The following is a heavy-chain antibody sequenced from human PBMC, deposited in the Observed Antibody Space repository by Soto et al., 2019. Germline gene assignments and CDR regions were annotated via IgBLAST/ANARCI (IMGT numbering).Heavy chain of an antibody. V-gene: IGHV1-69*13. J-gene: IGHJ4*02. CDR2: IIPIFGTA. D-gene: IGHD4-17*01. CDR3: ARLSDYGDYEGETNFVDY. CDR1: GGTFSSYA. Sequence: GASVKVSCKASGGTFSSYAISWVRQAPGQGLEWMGGIIPIFGTANYAQKFQGRVTITADESTSTAYMELSSLRSEDTAVYYCARLSDYGDYEGETNFVDYWGQGTLVTVSS.